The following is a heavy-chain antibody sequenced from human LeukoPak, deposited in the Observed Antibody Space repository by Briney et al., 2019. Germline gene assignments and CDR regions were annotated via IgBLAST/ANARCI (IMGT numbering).Heavy chain of an antibody. V-gene: IGHV4-31*03. CDR1: GGSISSGGYY. Sequence: SETLSLTCTVSGGSISSGGYYWRWIRQHPGKGLEWIVYIYYSGSTYYNPSLKSRVTISVDTSKNQFSLKLSSVTAADTAVYYCARGVIRYFDWLRSPYFDYWGQGTLVTVSS. CDR2: IYYSGST. CDR3: ARGVIRYFDWLRSPYFDY. D-gene: IGHD3-9*01. J-gene: IGHJ4*02.